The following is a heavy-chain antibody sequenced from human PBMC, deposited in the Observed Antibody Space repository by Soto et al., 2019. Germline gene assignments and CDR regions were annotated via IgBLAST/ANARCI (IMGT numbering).Heavy chain of an antibody. J-gene: IGHJ5*02. D-gene: IGHD1-1*01. CDR2: INHSGST. Sequence: SETLSLTCAVYGGSFSGYYWSWIRQPPGKGLEWIGEINHSGSTNYNPSLKSLFTISVDTSKNQLSLKLSSVTAADTAVYYCARVPVGLEPDQFDPWSHGSLVTVSS. V-gene: IGHV4-34*01. CDR1: GGSFSGYY. CDR3: ARVPVGLEPDQFDP.